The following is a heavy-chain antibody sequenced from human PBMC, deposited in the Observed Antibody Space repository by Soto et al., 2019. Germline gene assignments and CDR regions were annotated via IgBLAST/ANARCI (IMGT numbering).Heavy chain of an antibody. CDR2: ISYDGSFV. J-gene: IGHJ6*02. Sequence: PGGPLRLSGVVPGLTFSDYGFHWVRQSPGKGLDWVAAISYDGSFVYYADSVRGRFTISRDNSRNTLDLQMNTLRHEDTAVYYCAKERGRNRNFAMDVWGQGTSVTVSS. D-gene: IGHD1-1*01. V-gene: IGHV3-30*18. CDR1: GLTFSDYG. CDR3: AKERGRNRNFAMDV.